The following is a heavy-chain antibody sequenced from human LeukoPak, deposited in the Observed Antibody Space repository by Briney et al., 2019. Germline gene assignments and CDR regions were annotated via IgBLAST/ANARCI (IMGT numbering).Heavy chain of an antibody. CDR2: INPSGGST. CDR3: ARFKDSYGHRNFDY. V-gene: IGHV1-46*01. CDR1: GGIFRTYA. D-gene: IGHD5-18*01. Sequence: ASVKVSCKASGGIFRTYAFTWVRQAPGQGLEWMGIINPSGGSTSFAQKFQDRVTVTWDMSTSTVYMELSSLRSEDTAVYYCARFKDSYGHRNFDYWGQGTLVTVSS. J-gene: IGHJ4*02.